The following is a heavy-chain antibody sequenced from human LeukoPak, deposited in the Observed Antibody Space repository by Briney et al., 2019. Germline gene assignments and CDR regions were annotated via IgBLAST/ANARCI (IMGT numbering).Heavy chain of an antibody. CDR1: GGSFRGYY. J-gene: IGHJ4*02. V-gene: IGHV4-34*01. Sequence: SETLSLTCAVYGGSFRGYYWSWIRQPPGKGLEWIGEINHWGGTNYNPSLKSRVTISVDTSKNQFSLKLSSVTAADTAVYYCAVAGESSGSYYKSRKARSLRYWGQGTLVTVSS. D-gene: IGHD3-10*01. CDR2: INHWGGT. CDR3: AVAGESSGSYYKSRKARSLRY.